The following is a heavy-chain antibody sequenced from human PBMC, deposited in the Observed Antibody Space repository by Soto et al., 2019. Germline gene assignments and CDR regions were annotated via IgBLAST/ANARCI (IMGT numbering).Heavy chain of an antibody. Sequence: EVQLVESGGGLVQPGRSLGVSCAASGFTFSRYWMSWVRQAPGKGLEWVANIKGDGSERHYVDSVKGRFTISRDNAKNSLFLQMNSLRVEDTAVYYCVRDGCDSCDVYAMDVWGQGTTVTVSS. J-gene: IGHJ6*02. D-gene: IGHD2-21*02. CDR3: VRDGCDSCDVYAMDV. CDR1: GFTFSRYW. CDR2: IKGDGSER. V-gene: IGHV3-7*03.